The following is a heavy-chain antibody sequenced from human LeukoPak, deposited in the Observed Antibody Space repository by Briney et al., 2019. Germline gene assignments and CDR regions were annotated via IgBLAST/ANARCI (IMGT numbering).Heavy chain of an antibody. D-gene: IGHD1-14*01. CDR1: GYSISSGYY. CDR2: IYHSGST. J-gene: IGHJ4*02. Sequence: PSETLSLTCTVSGYSISSGYYWGWIRQPPGKGLEWIGSIYHSGSTYYNPSLKSRVTISVDTSKNQFSLKLSSVTAADTAVYYCAIREETGNFDYRGQGTLVTVSS. V-gene: IGHV4-38-2*02. CDR3: AIREETGNFDY.